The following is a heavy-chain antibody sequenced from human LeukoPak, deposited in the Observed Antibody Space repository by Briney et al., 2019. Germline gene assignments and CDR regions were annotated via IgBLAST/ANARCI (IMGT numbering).Heavy chain of an antibody. CDR2: ISTNGGSI. Sequence: GGSLRLSCSASGFTLSSCAMHWVRQAPGRGLECVSGISTNGGSIYYADSVKGRFTISRDNSKNMLYLQMTSLRAEDTAVYYCARRIAARREFVYWGQGTLVTVSS. D-gene: IGHD6-6*01. J-gene: IGHJ4*02. CDR3: ARRIAARREFVY. CDR1: GFTLSSCA. V-gene: IGHV3-64D*06.